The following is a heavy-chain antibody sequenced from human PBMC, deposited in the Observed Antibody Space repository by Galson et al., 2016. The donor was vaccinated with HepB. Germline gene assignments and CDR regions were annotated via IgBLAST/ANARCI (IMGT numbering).Heavy chain of an antibody. CDR3: ARKENSYGYIAY. V-gene: IGHV4-59*01. Sequence: SETLSLTCTVSGGSISTYYWSWIRQPPGKGLEWIGYIYYSGITNYNPSLKSRVTISVDTSKNQFSLKLSSATAADTAVYFCARKENSYGYIAYWGQGTLVTVSS. CDR2: IYYSGIT. J-gene: IGHJ4*02. D-gene: IGHD5-18*01. CDR1: GGSISTYY.